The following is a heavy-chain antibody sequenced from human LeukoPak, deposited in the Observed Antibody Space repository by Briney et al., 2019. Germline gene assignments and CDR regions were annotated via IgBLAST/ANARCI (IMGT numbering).Heavy chain of an antibody. D-gene: IGHD6-13*01. CDR2: ISGDGGST. V-gene: IGHV3-43*02. CDR1: GFTFDDYA. CDR3: AKDIRAAAGSPIQH. Sequence: PGGSLRLSCAASGFTFDDYAMHWVRQAPGKGLEWVSLISGDGGSTYYADSVKGRFTISRDNSKNSLYLQMNSLRTEDTALYYCAKDIRAAAGSPIQHWGQGTLSPSPQ. J-gene: IGHJ1*01.